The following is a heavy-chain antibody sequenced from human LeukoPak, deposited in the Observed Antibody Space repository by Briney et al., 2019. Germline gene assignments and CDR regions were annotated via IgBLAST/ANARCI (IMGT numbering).Heavy chain of an antibody. CDR2: INHSGST. D-gene: IGHD1-26*01. Sequence: PSETLSLTCAVYGGSFSGYYWSWIRQPPGKGLEWIGEINHSGSTNYNPPLKSRVTISVDTSKNQFSLKLSSVTAADTAVYYCVRVLSGSYEIDYWGQGTLVTVSS. V-gene: IGHV4-34*01. CDR3: VRVLSGSYEIDY. CDR1: GGSFSGYY. J-gene: IGHJ4*02.